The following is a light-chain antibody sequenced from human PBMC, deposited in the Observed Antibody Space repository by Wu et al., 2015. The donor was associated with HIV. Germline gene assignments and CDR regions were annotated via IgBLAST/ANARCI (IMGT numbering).Light chain of an antibody. CDR1: QSVSSD. CDR3: QQYLYWQT. V-gene: IGKV3-15*01. J-gene: IGKJ4*02. CDR2: GAS. Sequence: EIVMTQSPATLSVSPGERVTLSCRASQSVSSDLAWYQQRPGQAPRLLIYGASTRATGVPARFSGSGSGTEFTLTISSMQSEDFAVYFCQQYLYWQTFGRGTKLEIK.